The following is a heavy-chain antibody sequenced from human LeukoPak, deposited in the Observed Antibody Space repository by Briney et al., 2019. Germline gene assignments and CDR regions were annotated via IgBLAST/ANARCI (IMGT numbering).Heavy chain of an antibody. J-gene: IGHJ3*01. CDR1: GGSLSGHY. V-gene: IGHV4-59*11. CDR2: VSYTGRT. Sequence: SETPSLTCTVSGGSLSGHYWSWIRQPPGKRLEWIGYVSYTGRTKYNPSLQSRVTISIDTSKSQSSLKLTSVTSADTAVYSCARLLDNDISGDPDTFDVWGQGTTVIVSS. CDR3: ARLLDNDISGDPDTFDV. D-gene: IGHD3-22*01.